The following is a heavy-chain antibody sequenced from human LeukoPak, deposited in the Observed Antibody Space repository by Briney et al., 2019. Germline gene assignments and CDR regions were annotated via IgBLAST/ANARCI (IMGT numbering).Heavy chain of an antibody. Sequence: PGGSLRLSCAASGFTFSAYAMHWVRQAPGKGLEWVAIISYDGNDYNYADSVKGRFTISRDNSKNTLYLQMNTLRPEDTAIYYCAHPRGPLWSGYNYERYYFNAMDVWGQGTTVTVSS. CDR2: ISYDGNDY. CDR3: AHPRGPLWSGYNYERYYFNAMDV. J-gene: IGHJ6*02. V-gene: IGHV3-30*04. D-gene: IGHD3-3*01. CDR1: GFTFSAYA.